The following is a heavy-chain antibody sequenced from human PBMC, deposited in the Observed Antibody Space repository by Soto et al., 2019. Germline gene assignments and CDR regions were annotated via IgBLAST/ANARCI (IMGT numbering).Heavy chain of an antibody. CDR3: ARVGAISWRILHYFDY. V-gene: IGHV4-34*01. D-gene: IGHD6-13*01. Sequence: TSETLSLTCAVYGGSFSTYYWSWIRQPPGKGLEWIGEINQSGSTKYNPSLKSRVTISMDTSKNQFSLKLNSVTAADTAVYYCARVGAISWRILHYFDYWGQGTLVTVSS. CDR2: INQSGST. J-gene: IGHJ4*02. CDR1: GGSFSTYY.